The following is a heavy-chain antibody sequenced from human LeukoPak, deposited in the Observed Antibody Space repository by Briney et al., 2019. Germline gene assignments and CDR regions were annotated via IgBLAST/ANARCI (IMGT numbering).Heavy chain of an antibody. CDR2: FDPEDGET. V-gene: IGHV1-24*01. Sequence: ASVKVSCKVSGYTLTELSMHWVRQAPGKGLEWMGGFDPEDGETIYAQKFQGRVTMTEDTSTDTACMELSSLRSEDTAVYYCATDPGYCSGGSCYSHGYFQHWGQGTLVTVSS. CDR1: GYTLTELS. CDR3: ATDPGYCSGGSCYSHGYFQH. J-gene: IGHJ1*01. D-gene: IGHD2-15*01.